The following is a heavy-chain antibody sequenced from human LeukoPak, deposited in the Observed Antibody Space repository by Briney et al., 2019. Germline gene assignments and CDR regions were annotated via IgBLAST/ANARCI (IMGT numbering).Heavy chain of an antibody. D-gene: IGHD3-22*01. J-gene: IGHJ3*02. CDR3: ARSLNYYDSSGYTLRSPVHDAFDI. V-gene: IGHV3-9*01. CDR2: ISWNSGNI. CDR1: GFTFDDYA. Sequence: PGGSLRLSCAASGFTFDDYAMHWVRQAPGQGLEWVSGISWNSGNIGYADSVKGRFTISRDNAKNSLYLQMNSLRAEDTAVYYCARSLNYYDSSGYTLRSPVHDAFDIWGQGTMVTVSS.